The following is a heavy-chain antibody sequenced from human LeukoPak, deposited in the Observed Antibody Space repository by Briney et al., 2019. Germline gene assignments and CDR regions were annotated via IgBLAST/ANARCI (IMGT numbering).Heavy chain of an antibody. CDR3: AKVPASYSSGRYGGAFDI. V-gene: IGHV3-30*18. D-gene: IGHD6-19*01. CDR2: ISYDGSNK. CDR1: GFTFSSYG. Sequence: GGSLRLSCAASGFTFSSYGMQWVRQAPGKGLEWVAVISYDGSNKYYADSVKGRFTISRDNSKNTLYLQMNSLRAEDTAVYYCAKVPASYSSGRYGGAFDIWGQGTMVTVSS. J-gene: IGHJ3*02.